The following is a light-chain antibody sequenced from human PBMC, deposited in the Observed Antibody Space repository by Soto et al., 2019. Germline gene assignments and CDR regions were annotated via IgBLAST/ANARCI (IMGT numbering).Light chain of an antibody. V-gene: IGKV1-39*01. CDR3: QQSYSAPYT. Sequence: DIQMTQSPSSLSASVGDTVTITCRASQSITSYLNWYQQKPGKAPKLLIFAASSLQSGVPSRFSGRASGTHLTLTISGLQHEDFATYYCQQSYSAPYTFGQGTKLEIK. CDR1: QSITSY. J-gene: IGKJ2*01. CDR2: AAS.